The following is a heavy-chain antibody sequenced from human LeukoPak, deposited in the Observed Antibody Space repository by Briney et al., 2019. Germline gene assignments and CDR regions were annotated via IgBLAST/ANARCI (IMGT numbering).Heavy chain of an antibody. V-gene: IGHV3-9*01. Sequence: PGRSLRLSCAASGFTFDDYAMHWVRHAPGKGLEWVSGISWNSGSIGYADSVKGRFTISRDNAKNSLYLQMNSLRAEDTALYYCAKDIAPEGGATAAFDIWGQGTMVTVSS. J-gene: IGHJ3*02. D-gene: IGHD1-26*01. CDR3: AKDIAPEGGATAAFDI. CDR1: GFTFDDYA. CDR2: ISWNSGSI.